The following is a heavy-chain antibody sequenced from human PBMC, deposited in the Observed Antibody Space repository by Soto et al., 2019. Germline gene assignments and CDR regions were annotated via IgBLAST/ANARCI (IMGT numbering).Heavy chain of an antibody. V-gene: IGHV4-61*01. CDR2: VYYSGST. Sequence: QVQLQESGPGLVKPSETLSLTCTVSGGSVSSGSYYWSWIRQPPGKGLEWIGYVYYSGSTNYNPPLKSRVTISVDTAKTQFSLKLSSVTAADTAVYYCASENYDFWSGYYGYFDYWGQGTLVTVSS. CDR3: ASENYDFWSGYYGYFDY. J-gene: IGHJ4*02. D-gene: IGHD3-3*01. CDR1: GGSVSSGSYY.